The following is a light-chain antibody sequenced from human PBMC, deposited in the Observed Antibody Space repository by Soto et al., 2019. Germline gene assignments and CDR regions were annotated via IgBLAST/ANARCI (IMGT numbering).Light chain of an antibody. J-gene: IGKJ1*01. Sequence: DIQMTQSPSTLSASVGDRVTITCRASQSSSSWLAWYQQKPGKAPKLLIYDVSSLDSGVQSRFSGSGSGTEFPLTSSSLQPDNFATYCCQQYYSYWTFGQGTKVDIK. V-gene: IGKV1-5*01. CDR2: DVS. CDR1: QSSSSW. CDR3: QQYYSYWT.